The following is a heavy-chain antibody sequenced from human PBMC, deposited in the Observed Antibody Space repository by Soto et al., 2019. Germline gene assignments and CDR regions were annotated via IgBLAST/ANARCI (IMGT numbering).Heavy chain of an antibody. CDR1: GVSISSGGYY. CDR2: IYYSGST. D-gene: IGHD3-3*01. CDR3: ARATHYDFWSGYPGNWFDP. Sequence: SEARSLTCTVSGVSISSGGYYWSWIRQHPGKGLEWIGYIYYSGSTYYNPSLKSRVTISVDTSKNQFSLKLSSVTAADTAVYYCARATHYDFWSGYPGNWFDPWGQGTLVTVSS. V-gene: IGHV4-31*03. J-gene: IGHJ5*02.